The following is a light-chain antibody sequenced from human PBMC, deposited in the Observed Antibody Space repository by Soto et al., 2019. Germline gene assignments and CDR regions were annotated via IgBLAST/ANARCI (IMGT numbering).Light chain of an antibody. CDR2: DAS. V-gene: IGKV3-15*01. Sequence: EIVMTQSPATLSVSPGERATLSCRASQSVNSNLVWYQQKPGQAPWLLIYDASTRATGVPARFSGSGSGTEFTLTISSLQSEDFAVYFCQQYYRLYTFGQGTRLEIK. CDR1: QSVNSN. CDR3: QQYYRLYT. J-gene: IGKJ2*01.